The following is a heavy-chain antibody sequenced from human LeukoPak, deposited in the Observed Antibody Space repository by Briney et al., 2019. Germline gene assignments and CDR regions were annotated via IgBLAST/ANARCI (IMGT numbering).Heavy chain of an antibody. CDR3: ARLYSGSYIY. CDR1: GGSISSYY. D-gene: IGHD1-26*01. CDR2: IYYSGTT. V-gene: IGHV4-59*12. J-gene: IGHJ4*02. Sequence: SETLSLTCTVSGGSISSYYWSWIRQPPGKGLEWIGYIYYSGTTNYNPSLKSRVTISVDTSKNQFSLKLSSVTAADTAVYYCARLYSGSYIYWGQGTLVTVSS.